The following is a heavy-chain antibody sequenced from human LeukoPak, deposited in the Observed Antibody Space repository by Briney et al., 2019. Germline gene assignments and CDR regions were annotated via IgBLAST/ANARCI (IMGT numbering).Heavy chain of an antibody. Sequence: GGSLRLSCAASGFTFSSYAMSWVRQAPGKGLEWVSAISGSGGSTYYADSMKGRCTISRDNTKNSLFLQMNSLTAEDTAVYYCARGRNSIDDWGLGTLVTVSS. CDR1: GFTFSSYA. CDR3: ARGRNSIDD. V-gene: IGHV3-23*01. D-gene: IGHD4-23*01. CDR2: ISGSGGST. J-gene: IGHJ4*02.